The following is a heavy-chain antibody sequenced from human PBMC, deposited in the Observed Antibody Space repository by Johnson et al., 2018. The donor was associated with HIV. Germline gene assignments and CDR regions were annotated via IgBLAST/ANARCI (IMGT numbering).Heavy chain of an antibody. CDR1: GFSVSSNY. Sequence: VQLVESGGGLVQPGGSLRLSCAASGFSVSSNYMSWVRQAPGKGLEWVSVIYSGGSTYYADSVKGRFTISRDNSKNTLYLQMNSLGAEDTAVYYCAKGGDLRGDRDYAFDIWGQGTLVTVSS. CDR3: AKGGDLRGDRDYAFDI. D-gene: IGHD2-21*02. CDR2: IYSGGST. J-gene: IGHJ3*02. V-gene: IGHV3-66*01.